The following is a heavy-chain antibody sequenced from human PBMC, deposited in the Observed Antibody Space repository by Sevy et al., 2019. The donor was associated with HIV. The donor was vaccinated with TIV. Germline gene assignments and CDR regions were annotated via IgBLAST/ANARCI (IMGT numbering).Heavy chain of an antibody. CDR2: IYPGDSDT. CDR1: GYSFTSYW. Sequence: GESLKISCKGSGYSFTSYWIGWVRQMPGKGLEWMGIIYPGDSDTRYSPSFQGQVTISAEKSISTAYLQWSSLKASDTAMYYCARHEASMDFWSGYYFDYWGQGTLVTVSS. J-gene: IGHJ4*02. V-gene: IGHV5-51*01. CDR3: ARHEASMDFWSGYYFDY. D-gene: IGHD3-3*01.